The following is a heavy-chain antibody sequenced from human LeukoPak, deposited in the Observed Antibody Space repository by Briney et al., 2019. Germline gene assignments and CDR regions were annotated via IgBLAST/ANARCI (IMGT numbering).Heavy chain of an antibody. CDR2: IYYSGST. Sequence: SETLSLTCTVSGGSISSSSYYWGWIRQPPGKGLEWIGSIYYSGSTYYNPSLKSRVTISVDTSKNQFSLKLSSVTAADTAVYYCARAPRYYDILTGYYSDAFDIWGQGTMVTVSS. J-gene: IGHJ3*02. D-gene: IGHD3-9*01. V-gene: IGHV4-39*07. CDR1: GGSISSSSYY. CDR3: ARAPRYYDILTGYYSDAFDI.